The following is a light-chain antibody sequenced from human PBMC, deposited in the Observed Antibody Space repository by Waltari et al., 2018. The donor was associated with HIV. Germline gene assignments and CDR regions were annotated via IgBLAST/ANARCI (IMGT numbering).Light chain of an antibody. CDR2: VGS. CDR3: MQALETPLT. V-gene: IGKV2-28*01. CDR1: QSLLRSNGYIY. J-gene: IGKJ4*01. Sequence: DIVMTQSPVSLFVTPGEPDSISCTSSQSLLRSNGYIYLDWYLQKPGQPPQLLIYVGSNRASGVPDRFSASGSATDFTLIISRVEAEDVGIYYCMQALETPLTFGGGTKVQIK.